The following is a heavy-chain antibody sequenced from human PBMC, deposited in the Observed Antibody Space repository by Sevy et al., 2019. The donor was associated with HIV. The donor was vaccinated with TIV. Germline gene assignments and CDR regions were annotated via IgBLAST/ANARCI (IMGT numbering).Heavy chain of an antibody. D-gene: IGHD3-10*01. CDR3: AKDDLGSIDY. V-gene: IGHV3-30-3*02. J-gene: IGHJ4*02. CDR2: LSYDDSDE. Sequence: GESLKISCAASGFIFSTPPMHWVRQAPGKGLECVAILSYDDSDENYADSVKGRFTISRDNSKNTLYLQMNSLRTEDTAVYYCAKDDLGSIDYWGQGTLVTVSS. CDR1: GFIFSTPP.